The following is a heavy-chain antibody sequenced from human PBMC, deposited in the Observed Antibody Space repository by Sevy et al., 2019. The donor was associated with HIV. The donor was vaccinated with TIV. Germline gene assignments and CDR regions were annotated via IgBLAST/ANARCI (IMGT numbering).Heavy chain of an antibody. D-gene: IGHD5-18*01. Sequence: GGSLRLSCAASGFTFSNYAMSWVRQTPGKGLEWVSAISGSAHRTYYTDSVKGRFTISRDNSKNMLFLQMNSLRAEDTAVYYCVKVGSEYSYSDYWGQGTLVTDSS. J-gene: IGHJ4*02. CDR1: GFTFSNYA. V-gene: IGHV3-23*01. CDR3: VKVGSEYSYSDY. CDR2: ISGSAHRT.